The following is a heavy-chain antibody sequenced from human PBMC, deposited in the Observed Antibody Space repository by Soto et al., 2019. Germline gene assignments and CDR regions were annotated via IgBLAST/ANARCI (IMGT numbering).Heavy chain of an antibody. CDR1: GFTFSSYG. CDR2: ISYDGSNK. Sequence: PGGSLRLSCAASGFTFSSYGMHWVRQAPGKGLEWVAVISYDGSNKYYADSVKGRFTISRDNSKNTLYLQMNSLRAEDTAVYYCAKEWYSSSWFEGNWFDPWGQGTLVTVS. CDR3: AKEWYSSSWFEGNWFDP. J-gene: IGHJ5*02. V-gene: IGHV3-30*18. D-gene: IGHD6-13*01.